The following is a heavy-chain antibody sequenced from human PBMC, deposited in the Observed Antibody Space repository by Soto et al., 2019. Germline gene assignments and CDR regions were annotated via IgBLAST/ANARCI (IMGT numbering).Heavy chain of an antibody. Sequence: QVQLQESGPGLVKPSQTLSLTCAVSGGSISGNGYYWNWIRQHPGKGLEWIGYISYSGRTFYSPSLKRRVTTSLDTSKNQFSLKLSSVTAADTAIDYCARGSIFGVVLNAFDIWGQGTMVAVSS. V-gene: IGHV4-31*11. CDR1: GGSISGNGYY. CDR2: ISYSGRT. J-gene: IGHJ3*02. D-gene: IGHD3-3*01. CDR3: ARGSIFGVVLNAFDI.